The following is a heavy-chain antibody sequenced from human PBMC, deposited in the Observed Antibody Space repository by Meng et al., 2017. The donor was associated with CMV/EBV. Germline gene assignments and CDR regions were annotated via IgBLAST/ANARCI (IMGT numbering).Heavy chain of an antibody. D-gene: IGHD1-26*01. CDR3: ARRSTFYDY. CDR2: INPDSGAA. CDR1: GYHFTTKN. J-gene: IGHJ4*02. Sequence: VYCKASGYHFTTKNMHWVRQAPGQGLEWMGWINPDSGAADYAQKFQGRVTMTRDTSISTAYMELGSLRSDDTAVYYCARRSTFYDYWGQGTLVTVSS. V-gene: IGHV1-2*02.